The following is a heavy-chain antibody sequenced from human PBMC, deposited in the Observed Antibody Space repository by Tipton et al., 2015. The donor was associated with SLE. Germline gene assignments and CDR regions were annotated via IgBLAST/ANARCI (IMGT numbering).Heavy chain of an antibody. CDR1: GGSFSSHY. J-gene: IGHJ4*01. V-gene: IGHV4-59*11. Sequence: TLSLTCTVSGGSFSSHYWSWIRQPPGKGLEWIGYIYYSGSTNYNPSLKSRVTISVDTSKNQLSLKLSSVTAADTAVYYCARGAKERITLVRVRPYYFDYWGQGSLVTVSS. CDR2: IYYSGST. CDR3: ARGAKERITLVRVRPYYFDY. D-gene: IGHD3-10*01.